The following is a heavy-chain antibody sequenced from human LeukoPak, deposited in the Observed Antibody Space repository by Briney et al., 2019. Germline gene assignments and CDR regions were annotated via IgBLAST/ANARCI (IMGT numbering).Heavy chain of an antibody. CDR1: GFTFSSYV. V-gene: IGHV3-23*01. CDR2: ISGSGGRK. J-gene: IGHJ6*03. Sequence: GGSLRLSCAASGFTFSSYVMSWVRQAPGKGLEWVSAISGSGGRKYYADSVKGRFTISRDNSKNTLYLQMNSLRAEDTAVYYCAKPPQSGYGSTWLEDYYYYYMDVWGKGTTVTVSS. CDR3: AKPPQSGYGSTWLEDYYYYYMDV. D-gene: IGHD6-13*01.